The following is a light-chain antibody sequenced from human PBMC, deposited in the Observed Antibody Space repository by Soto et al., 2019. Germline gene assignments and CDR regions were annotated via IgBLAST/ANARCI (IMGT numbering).Light chain of an antibody. CDR3: SSYTRGSTWV. J-gene: IGLJ3*02. Sequence: QAVVTQPASVSGSPGQSITISCTGTSSDVGGFNYVSWFQHHPGKAPKLVIYEVTNRPSGVSYRLSGSKSGNTASLTISGLQTEDEADYYCSSYTRGSTWVFGGGTKVTVL. CDR1: SSDVGGFNY. CDR2: EVT. V-gene: IGLV2-14*01.